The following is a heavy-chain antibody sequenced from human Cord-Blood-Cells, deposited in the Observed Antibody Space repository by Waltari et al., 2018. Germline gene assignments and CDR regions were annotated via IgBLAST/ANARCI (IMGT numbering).Heavy chain of an antibody. J-gene: IGHJ4*02. CDR2: ISWKGGSI. CDR3: AKARWNHFDY. D-gene: IGHD1-1*01. CDR1: GFTFDDYA. Sequence: EVQLVESGGGLVQPGRSLRLSCAASGFTFDDYAMHWVRQAPGKGLEWVSGISWKGGSIGYADSVKGRFTISRDNAKNSLYLQMNSLRAEDTALYYCAKARWNHFDYWGQGTLVTVSS. V-gene: IGHV3-9*01.